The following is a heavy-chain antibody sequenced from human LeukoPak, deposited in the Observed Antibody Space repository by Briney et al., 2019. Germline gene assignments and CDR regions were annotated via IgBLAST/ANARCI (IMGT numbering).Heavy chain of an antibody. V-gene: IGHV3-23*01. CDR3: AKGTAMVDY. CDR1: GFTFSSYA. Sequence: LGVSLRLSCAASGFTFSSYAMSWVRQAPGKGLEWVSAISGSGGSTYYADSVKGRFTISRDNSKNTLYLQMNSLRAEDAAVYYCAKGTAMVDYWGQGTLVTVSS. J-gene: IGHJ4*02. D-gene: IGHD5-18*01. CDR2: ISGSGGST.